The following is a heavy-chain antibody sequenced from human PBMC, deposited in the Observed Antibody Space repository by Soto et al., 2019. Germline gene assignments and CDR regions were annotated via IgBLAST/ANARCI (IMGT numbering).Heavy chain of an antibody. Sequence: QVQLVQSGAEEKKPGASVKVSCKASGYTFTSYAMHWVRQAPGQRLEWMGWINAGNGNTKYSQKFQGRVTITRDTSASTAYMELSSLRSEGTAVYYCARVYAGVAGTDYWGQGTLVTVSS. CDR3: ARVYAGVAGTDY. CDR1: GYTFTSYA. CDR2: INAGNGNT. V-gene: IGHV1-3*05. D-gene: IGHD6-19*01. J-gene: IGHJ4*02.